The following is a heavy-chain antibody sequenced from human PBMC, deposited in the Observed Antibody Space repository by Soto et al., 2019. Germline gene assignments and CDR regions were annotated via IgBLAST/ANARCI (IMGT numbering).Heavy chain of an antibody. CDR3: ARVGTGYYYMDV. J-gene: IGHJ6*03. V-gene: IGHV3-74*01. Sequence: EVQLVESGGGLVQPGGSLRLSCAASGFTFSTYWMHWVRQVPGKGLVWVSRINSDGSRTNYADSVRGRFTTSRDNAKNTLYLQMNSLRAEDTAVYYCARVGTGYYYMDVWGKGTTVTVSS. CDR2: INSDGSRT. D-gene: IGHD1-1*01. CDR1: GFTFSTYW.